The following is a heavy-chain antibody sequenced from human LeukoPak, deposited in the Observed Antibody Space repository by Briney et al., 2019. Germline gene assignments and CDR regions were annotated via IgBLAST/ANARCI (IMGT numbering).Heavy chain of an antibody. Sequence: GGSLRLSCAASGFTFSSYAMSWVRQAPGKGLEWGSAISGSGGSTYYADSVKGRFTISRDNSKNTLYLQMNSLRAEDTAVYYCAKDPSTYYYDSSGPTDYWGQGTLVTVSS. D-gene: IGHD3-22*01. V-gene: IGHV3-23*01. CDR1: GFTFSSYA. J-gene: IGHJ4*02. CDR3: AKDPSTYYYDSSGPTDY. CDR2: ISGSGGST.